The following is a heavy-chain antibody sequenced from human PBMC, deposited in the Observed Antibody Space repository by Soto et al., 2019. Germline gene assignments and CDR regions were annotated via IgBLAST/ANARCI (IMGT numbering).Heavy chain of an antibody. V-gene: IGHV3-23*01. CDR1: GFICSSYD. J-gene: IGHJ3*02. CDR2: ILVDGRT. CDR3: AKATATGGGAFDI. D-gene: IGHD2-8*02. Sequence: PGGSLRLSCAASGFICSSYDMSWVRQAPGKGLEWVSTILVDGRTFCVDSVKGRFTISRDSPNNMVYLQMNSLTAGDTALYYCAKATATGGGAFDICGQGTMVTVSS.